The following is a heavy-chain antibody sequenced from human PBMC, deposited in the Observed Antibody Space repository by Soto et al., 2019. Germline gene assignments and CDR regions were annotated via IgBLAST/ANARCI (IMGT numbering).Heavy chain of an antibody. Sequence: VHLVESGGGLVQPGGSLRLSCAVSGFTFSNFWMSWVRQAPGKGPEWVANIKHDGSEQYYVDSVKGRFTISRDNAKNSVSLQMNSLRGDDTAVYYCAREGDCSGGGCYTSLENWGKGTLVTVSS. CDR2: IKHDGSEQ. J-gene: IGHJ4*02. CDR3: AREGDCSGGGCYTSLEN. V-gene: IGHV3-7*01. CDR1: GFTFSNFW. D-gene: IGHD2-15*01.